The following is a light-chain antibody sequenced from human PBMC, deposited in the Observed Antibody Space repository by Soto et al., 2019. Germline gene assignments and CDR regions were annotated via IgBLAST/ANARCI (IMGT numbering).Light chain of an antibody. CDR1: QSIIDNY. CDR2: LAS. J-gene: IGKJ5*01. Sequence: EIVLTQSPGTLSLSPGDRATLSCRASQSIIDNYLAWYQQKPGQAPGLLIYLASNRATGIPDRFSGSGSGTDFTLTISRLEPEDFVVYYCQQYGGSPATFGQGTRLEIK. CDR3: QQYGGSPAT. V-gene: IGKV3-20*01.